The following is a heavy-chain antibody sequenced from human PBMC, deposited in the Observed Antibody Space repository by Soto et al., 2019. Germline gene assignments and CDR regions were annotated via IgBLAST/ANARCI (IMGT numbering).Heavy chain of an antibody. D-gene: IGHD2-2*01. CDR2: INNDGSDT. J-gene: IGHJ4*02. CDR3: ARDYLVVPHRVIDY. Sequence: GGSLRLSCAASGFTFSSYWMHWVRQAPGKGLVWVAVINNDGSDTTYADSVKGRFTISRDNSKNTLYLQMNSLRAEDTAVYYCARDYLVVPHRVIDYWGQGTLVTVSS. V-gene: IGHV3-74*01. CDR1: GFTFSSYW.